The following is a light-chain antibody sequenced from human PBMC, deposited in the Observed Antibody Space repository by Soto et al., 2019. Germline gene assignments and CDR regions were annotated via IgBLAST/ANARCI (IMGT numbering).Light chain of an antibody. J-gene: IGLJ1*01. CDR1: SSNSGAGYD. CDR2: GNS. CDR3: QSYDSSLSGYV. Sequence: QSGLTQPPTVSGAPGQRVASAGTGSSSNSGAGYDVHWYQQLPGTAPKLLIYGNSNRPSGVPDRFSGSKSGTSASLAITGLQAEDEADYYCQSYDSSLSGYVFGTGTKVTVL. V-gene: IGLV1-40*01.